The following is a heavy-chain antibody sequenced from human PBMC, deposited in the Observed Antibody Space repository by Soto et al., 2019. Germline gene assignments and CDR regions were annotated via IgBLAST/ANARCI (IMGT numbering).Heavy chain of an antibody. CDR1: GYTLTETS. J-gene: IGHJ6*02. Sequence: ASVKVSCKVSGYTLTETSIHWVRQAPGMGLEWMGGSNPEDGETIYAQKVQGRVVMTEDTSTDTAYMELSSLRSEDTAVYYCARGKLELQYYYYGMDVWGQGTTVTVSS. CDR3: ARGKLELQYYYYGMDV. CDR2: SNPEDGET. D-gene: IGHD1-7*01. V-gene: IGHV1-24*01.